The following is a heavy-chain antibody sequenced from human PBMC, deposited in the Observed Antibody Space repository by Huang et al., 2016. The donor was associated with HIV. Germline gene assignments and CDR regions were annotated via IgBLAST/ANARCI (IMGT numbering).Heavy chain of an antibody. V-gene: IGHV4-59*03. CDR2: AYYTGAT. CDR1: GHSMNSDY. D-gene: IGHD1-26*01. J-gene: IGHJ6*04. Sequence: QVQLQESGPGLVQPSETLSLFCNVSGHSMNSDYWGWIRQAPGKGMEWVGNAYYTGATEYSPSLKSRVSISLDRSNSQFSLKVSSVTTADTALDYCVSGSYYLTIWGKGTTVTVSS. CDR3: VSGSYYLTI.